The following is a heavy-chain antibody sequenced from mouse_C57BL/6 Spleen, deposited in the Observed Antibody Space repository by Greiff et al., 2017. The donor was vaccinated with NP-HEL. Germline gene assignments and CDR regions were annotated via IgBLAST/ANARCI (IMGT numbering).Heavy chain of an antibody. CDR1: GYTFTSYT. CDR2: INPSSGYT. V-gene: IGHV1-4*01. J-gene: IGHJ1*03. D-gene: IGHD1-1*01. Sequence: VKLVESGAELARPGASVKMSCKASGYTFTSYTMHWVKQRPGQGLEWIGYINPSSGYTKYNQKFKDKATLTADKSSSTAYMQLSSLTSEDSAVYDCARGHYYGSSYEYFDVWGTGTTVTVSS. CDR3: ARGHYYGSSYEYFDV.